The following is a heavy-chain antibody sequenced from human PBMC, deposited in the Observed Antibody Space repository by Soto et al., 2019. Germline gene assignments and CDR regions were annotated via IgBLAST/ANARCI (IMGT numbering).Heavy chain of an antibody. Sequence: QVQLVESGGGMVQPGRSLRLSCAASGFIFSDYGMYWVRQAPGKGLEWVAVIWYDGSNKYYSDSVKGRFTISRDNSKNTLFLQMNSLRAGDTAVYYCARDQAAKNAFDIWGQGTLVTVSS. CDR1: GFIFSDYG. V-gene: IGHV3-33*01. CDR3: ARDQAAKNAFDI. CDR2: IWYDGSNK. J-gene: IGHJ3*02. D-gene: IGHD6-13*01.